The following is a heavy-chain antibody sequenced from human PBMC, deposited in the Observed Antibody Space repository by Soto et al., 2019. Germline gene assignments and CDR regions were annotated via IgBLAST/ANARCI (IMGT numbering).Heavy chain of an antibody. V-gene: IGHV1-18*04. CDR3: ARDLDTAMLGPSDY. CDR1: GYTFTSYG. D-gene: IGHD5-18*01. CDR2: ISAYNGNT. J-gene: IGHJ4*02. Sequence: ASVKVSCKASGYTFTSYGISWVRQAPGQGLEWMGWISAYNGNTNYAQKLQGRVTMTTDTSTSTAYMELRSLRSDDTAVYYCARDLDTAMLGPSDYCGQGTLVTVSS.